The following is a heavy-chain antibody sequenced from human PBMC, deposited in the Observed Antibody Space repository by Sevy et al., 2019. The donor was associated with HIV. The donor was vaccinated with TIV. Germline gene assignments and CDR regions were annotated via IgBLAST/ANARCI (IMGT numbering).Heavy chain of an antibody. CDR2: ISYDGSDK. Sequence: GGSLRLSCAASGFTFSSYAMHWVRQAPGKGLEWVAGISYDGSDKYYADSVKGRFTISRDNSKNTLYLQMNSLRAEDTAVYYCARDRQLATQLFDYWGQGTLVTVSS. V-gene: IGHV3-30-3*01. CDR1: GFTFSSYA. CDR3: ARDRQLATQLFDY. D-gene: IGHD6-6*01. J-gene: IGHJ4*02.